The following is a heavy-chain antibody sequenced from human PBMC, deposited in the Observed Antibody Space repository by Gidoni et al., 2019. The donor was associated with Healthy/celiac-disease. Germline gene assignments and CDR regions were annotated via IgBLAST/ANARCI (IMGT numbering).Heavy chain of an antibody. CDR1: GFTVSSNY. Sequence: EVQLVKTGGGLIQPGGSLRLSCASSGFTVSSNYMSWVRQAPGKGLEWVSVIYSGGSTYYADSVKGRFTISRDNSKNTLYLQMNSLRAEDTAVYYCARSLGVTANFDYWGQGTLVTVSS. J-gene: IGHJ4*02. V-gene: IGHV3-53*02. CDR3: ARSLGVTANFDY. D-gene: IGHD2-21*02. CDR2: IYSGGST.